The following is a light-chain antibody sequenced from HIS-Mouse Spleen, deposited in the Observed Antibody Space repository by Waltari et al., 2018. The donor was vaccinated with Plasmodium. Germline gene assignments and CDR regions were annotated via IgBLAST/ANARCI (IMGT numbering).Light chain of an antibody. CDR3: QQYGSSPWT. Sequence: EIVLTQSPGTLSLSPGERATPSCRASQSVGSSYLAWYQQKPGQAPRLLIHGASSRATGIPDRFSGSGSGTDFTLTISRLEPEDFAVYYCQQYGSSPWTFGQGTKVEIK. V-gene: IGKV3-20*01. J-gene: IGKJ1*01. CDR2: GAS. CDR1: QSVGSSY.